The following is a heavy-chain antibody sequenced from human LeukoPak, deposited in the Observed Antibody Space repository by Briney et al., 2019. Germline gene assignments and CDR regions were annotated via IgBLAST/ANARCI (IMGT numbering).Heavy chain of an antibody. V-gene: IGHV4-59*01. CDR1: GGSISSYY. CDR2: IYYSGST. D-gene: IGHD2-2*01. Sequence: PSETLSITCTVSGGSISSYYWSWIRQPPGKGLEWIGYIYYSGSTNYDPSLKSRVTISVDTSKNQFSLKLSSVTAADTAVYYCARTYSLVPAADYWGQGTLVTVSS. J-gene: IGHJ4*02. CDR3: ARTYSLVPAADY.